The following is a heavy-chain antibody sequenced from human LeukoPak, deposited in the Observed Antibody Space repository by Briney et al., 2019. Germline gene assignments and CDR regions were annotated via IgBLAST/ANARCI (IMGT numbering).Heavy chain of an antibody. CDR2: IKQDGREK. CDR3: ASQPSLAYYFDY. V-gene: IGHV3-7*01. J-gene: IGHJ4*02. CDR1: GFTFSSYW. Sequence: PSETLSLSCAASGFTFSSYWMSWVRQAPGKGLEWVANIKQDGREKYYVDSVKGRFTISRDNAKNSLYLQMNSLRAEDTAVYYCASQPSLAYYFDYWGQGTLVAVPS.